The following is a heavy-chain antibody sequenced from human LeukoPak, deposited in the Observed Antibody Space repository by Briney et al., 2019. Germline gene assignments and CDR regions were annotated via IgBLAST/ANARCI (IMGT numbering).Heavy chain of an antibody. Sequence: GGSLRLSCAASGFTFSSYWMSWVRQAPGKGLEWVANIKQDGSEKSYVDSVKGRFTISRDNAKQSLYLQMNSLRAEDTAVYYCARENLGSGTYYFDHWGQGTLVTVSS. CDR3: ARENLGSGTYYFDH. J-gene: IGHJ4*02. CDR2: IKQDGSEK. D-gene: IGHD3-10*01. V-gene: IGHV3-7*03. CDR1: GFTFSSYW.